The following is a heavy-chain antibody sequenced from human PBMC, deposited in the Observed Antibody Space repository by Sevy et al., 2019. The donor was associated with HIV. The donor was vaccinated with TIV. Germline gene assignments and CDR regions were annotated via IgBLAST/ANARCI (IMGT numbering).Heavy chain of an antibody. CDR1: RYTLSEVS. CDR2: FVPEDGEI. CDR3: VIGDTPRLTGSGTRLKDQSQNYFEF. D-gene: IGHD3-16*02. V-gene: IGHV1-24*01. Sequence: ASVKVSCKVPRYTLSEVSMHWVRQAPGKGLEWMGGFVPEDGEIVYAQMFQGRVTVAEDTLTDTAYLEVTNLRSEDTATYFCVIGDTPRLTGSGTRLKDQSQNYFEFWGQGTLVTVSS. J-gene: IGHJ4*02.